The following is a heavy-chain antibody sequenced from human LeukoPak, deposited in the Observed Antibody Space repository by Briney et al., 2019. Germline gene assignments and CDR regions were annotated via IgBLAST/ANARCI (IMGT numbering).Heavy chain of an antibody. Sequence: ASVKVSCKASGYTFTGYYMHWVRQATGQGPEWMGWMNPNSGNTGYAQKFQGRVAMTRNSSESTAYMELSSLRSEDTAVYYCARRLGYCSDGSCYSLNYWGQGTLVTVSS. J-gene: IGHJ4*02. D-gene: IGHD2-15*01. V-gene: IGHV1-8*02. CDR1: GYTFTGYY. CDR2: MNPNSGNT. CDR3: ARRLGYCSDGSCYSLNY.